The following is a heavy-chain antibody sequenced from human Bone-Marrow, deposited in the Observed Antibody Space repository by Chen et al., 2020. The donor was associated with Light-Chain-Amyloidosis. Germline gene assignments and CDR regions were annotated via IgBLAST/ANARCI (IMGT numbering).Heavy chain of an antibody. J-gene: IGHJ3*02. CDR3: ARDRGYNWNDATFAFDI. Sequence: QVQLVQSGAEVKKPGSSVKVSCKASGGTFSSYAISWVRQAPGQGLEWMGGIIPIFGTANYAQKFQGRGTITADESTSTAYMELSSLRSEDTAVYYCARDRGYNWNDATFAFDIWGQGTMVTVSS. CDR2: IIPIFGTA. V-gene: IGHV1-69*01. CDR1: GGTFSSYA. D-gene: IGHD1-20*01.